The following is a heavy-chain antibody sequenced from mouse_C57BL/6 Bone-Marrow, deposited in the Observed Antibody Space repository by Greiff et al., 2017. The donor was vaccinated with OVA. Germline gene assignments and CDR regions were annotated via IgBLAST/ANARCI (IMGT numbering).Heavy chain of an antibody. CDR2: ISNGGGST. J-gene: IGHJ3*01. V-gene: IGHV5-12*01. CDR3: ASRIYDGYYGGY. CDR1: GFTFSDYY. D-gene: IGHD2-3*01. Sequence: EVQRVESGGGLVQPGGSLKLSCAASGFTFSDYYMYWVRQTPEKRLEWVAYISNGGGSTYYPDTVKGRFTFSRDNAKNTLYLQMSRLKSEDTAMYYCASRIYDGYYGGYWGQGTLVTVSA.